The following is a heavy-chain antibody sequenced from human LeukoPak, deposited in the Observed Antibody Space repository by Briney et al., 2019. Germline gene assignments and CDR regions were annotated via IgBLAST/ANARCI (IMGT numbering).Heavy chain of an antibody. Sequence: SVKVSCKASGGTFSSYAISWVRQAPGQGLEWMGGIIPIFGTANYAQKFQGRVTITADESTSTAYMELSSLRSEDTAVYYCAREFRGVLLKDAFDIWGQGTMVTVSS. CDR1: GGTFSSYA. J-gene: IGHJ3*02. CDR2: IIPIFGTA. V-gene: IGHV1-69*13. D-gene: IGHD2-15*01. CDR3: AREFRGVLLKDAFDI.